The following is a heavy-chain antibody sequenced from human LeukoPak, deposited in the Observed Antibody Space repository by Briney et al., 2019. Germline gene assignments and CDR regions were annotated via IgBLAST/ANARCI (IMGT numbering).Heavy chain of an antibody. Sequence: ASVKVSSKASGYTFTSYGISWVRQAPGQGLEWMGWISAYNGNTNYAQKLQGRVTMTTDTSTSTAYMELRSLRSDDTAVYYCAREPYSSGWYPPKYCYYGMDVWGQGTTVTVSS. V-gene: IGHV1-18*01. CDR2: ISAYNGNT. CDR3: AREPYSSGWYPPKYCYYGMDV. D-gene: IGHD6-19*01. CDR1: GYTFTSYG. J-gene: IGHJ6*02.